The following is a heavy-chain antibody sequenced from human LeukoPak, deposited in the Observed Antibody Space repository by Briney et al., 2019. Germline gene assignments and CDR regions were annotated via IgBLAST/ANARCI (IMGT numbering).Heavy chain of an antibody. V-gene: IGHV4-34*01. CDR1: GGASSGYY. J-gene: IGHJ4*02. D-gene: IGHD3-10*01. CDR2: INHSGST. CDR3: ARGHSGIPIDY. Sequence: SETLSLTCAVYGGASSGYYWSWIRQPPGKGLEWIGEINHSGSTNYNPSLKSRVTISVDTSKNQFSLKLSSVTAADTAVYYCARGHSGIPIDYWGQGTLVTVSS.